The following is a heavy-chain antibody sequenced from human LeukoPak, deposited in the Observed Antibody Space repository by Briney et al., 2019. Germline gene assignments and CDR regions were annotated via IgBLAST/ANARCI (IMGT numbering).Heavy chain of an antibody. V-gene: IGHV3-30*02. CDR2: IWFDGSNK. CDR3: AKVTPVTTFSPSENDY. Sequence: PGGSLRLSCAASGFTFRSNGMHWVRQAPGKGLEWVAVIWFDGSNKYYADSVKGRFTISRDNSKNTLYLQMNSLRPEDTAVYYCAKVTPVTTFSPSENDYWGQGTLVTVSS. D-gene: IGHD4-17*01. CDR1: GFTFRSNG. J-gene: IGHJ4*02.